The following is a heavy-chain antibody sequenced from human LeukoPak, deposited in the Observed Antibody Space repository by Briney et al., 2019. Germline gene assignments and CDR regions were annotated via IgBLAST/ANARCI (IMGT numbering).Heavy chain of an antibody. CDR2: INPDSGGT. V-gene: IGHV1-2*02. D-gene: IGHD2-15*01. CDR3: ARTVVAATPDYNWFDP. J-gene: IGHJ5*02. CDR1: GGTFSSYA. Sequence: ASVKVSCKASGGTFSSYAISWVRQAPGQGLEWMGWINPDSGGTNYAQKFQGRVTMTRDTSISTAYMDVISLRSDDTAVYYCARTVVAATPDYNWFDPWGQGTLVTVSA.